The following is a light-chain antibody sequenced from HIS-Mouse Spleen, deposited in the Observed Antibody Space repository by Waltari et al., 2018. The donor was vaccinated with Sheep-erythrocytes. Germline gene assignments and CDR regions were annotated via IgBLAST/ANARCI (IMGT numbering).Light chain of an antibody. V-gene: IGKV1-13*02. J-gene: IGKJ4*01. Sequence: AIQMTQSPSSLSASVGDRVTITCRASQGISSALAWYQQKPGKAPKLLIYDASSLESGVPSRFSSSGSGTDFTLTISSLQPEDFATYYCQQSYSTPPLTFGGGTKVEIK. CDR3: QQSYSTPPLT. CDR1: QGISSA. CDR2: DAS.